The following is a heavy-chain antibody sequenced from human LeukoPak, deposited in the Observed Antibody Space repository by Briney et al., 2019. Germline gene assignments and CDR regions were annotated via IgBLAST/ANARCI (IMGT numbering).Heavy chain of an antibody. J-gene: IGHJ4*02. V-gene: IGHV1-2*06. CDR1: GYTFTGYY. D-gene: IGHD3-3*01. CDR2: INPNSGGT. CDR3: ASQYDFWSGYYTVFDY. Sequence: ASVKVSCKASGYTFTGYYMHWVRQAPGQGLEWMGRINPNSGGTNYAQKFQGRVTMTRDTSISTAYMELSRLRSDDTAVYYCASQYDFWSGYYTVFDYWGQGTLVTVSS.